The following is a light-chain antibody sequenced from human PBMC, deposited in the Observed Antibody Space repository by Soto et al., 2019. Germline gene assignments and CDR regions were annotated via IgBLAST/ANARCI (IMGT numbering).Light chain of an antibody. CDR1: SSDVGAHNF. J-gene: IGLJ1*01. V-gene: IGLV2-14*01. CDR3: NSYTSSNTYV. Sequence: QSALTQPASVSGSPGQAITISCSGSSSDVGAHNFVSWYQHHPGKAPKLMIYEVSNRPSGVSNRFSGSKSGNTASLTISGLQAEDEADYYCNSYTSSNTYVFGSGTKVHRP. CDR2: EVS.